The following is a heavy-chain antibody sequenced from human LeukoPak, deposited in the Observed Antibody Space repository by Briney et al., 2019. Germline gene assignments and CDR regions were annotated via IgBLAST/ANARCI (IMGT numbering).Heavy chain of an antibody. CDR3: ARDAYKDRYFDY. V-gene: IGHV3-30-3*01. CDR1: GFTFSSYA. D-gene: IGHD5-24*01. Sequence: GGSLRLSCAASGFTFSSYAMHWVRQAPGKGLEWVAVISYDGSNKYYADSVKGRFTISRDNSKNTLYLQMNSLRAEDTAVYYCARDAYKDRYFDYWGQGTLVTVSS. J-gene: IGHJ4*02. CDR2: ISYDGSNK.